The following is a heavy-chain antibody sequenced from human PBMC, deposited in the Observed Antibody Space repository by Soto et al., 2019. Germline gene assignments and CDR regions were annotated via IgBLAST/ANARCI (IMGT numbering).Heavy chain of an antibody. CDR3: PRDVQQMAPYVSDV. CDR2: IWYDGSHT. J-gene: IGHJ6*02. Sequence: QVQQVESGGGVVQPGRSLRLSCAASGFIFKHHAMHWVRQAAGKGLEWVAQIWYDGSHTYYTDSVKGRFTISRDNLMDMSHLQMYSLIADYMPAYYCPRDVQQMAPYVSDVWGQGTTVTVSS. D-gene: IGHD3-16*01. CDR1: GFIFKHHA. V-gene: IGHV3-33*01.